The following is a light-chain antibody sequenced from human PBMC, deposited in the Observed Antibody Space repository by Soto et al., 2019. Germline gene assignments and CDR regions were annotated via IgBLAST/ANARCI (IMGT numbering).Light chain of an antibody. CDR1: QSVSSN. CDR2: GAS. V-gene: IGKV3-15*01. J-gene: IGKJ1*01. CDR3: QQYNNWPPWT. Sequence: EIVMTQSPATLSVSPGERATLSCRASQSVSSNLAWYQQKPGQAPRLLIYGASTRATGFPARFSGSGSVTDFTLTTSSLQTEHFAGYYCQQYNNWPPWTFDHGTKVETK.